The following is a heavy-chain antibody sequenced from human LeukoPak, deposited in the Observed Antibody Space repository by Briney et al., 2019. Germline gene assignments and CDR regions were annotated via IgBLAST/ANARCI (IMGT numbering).Heavy chain of an antibody. Sequence: GGSLRLSCATSGFTFSNNWMHWVRQAPGKGLVWVSRIKGDGSSTSYADSVKGRFTISRDNAKNTLFLQMNSLRAEDTAVYYCVAYSYGTDSDYWGQGTLVTVSS. J-gene: IGHJ4*02. CDR1: GFTFSNNW. CDR2: IKGDGSST. D-gene: IGHD5-18*01. CDR3: VAYSYGTDSDY. V-gene: IGHV3-74*01.